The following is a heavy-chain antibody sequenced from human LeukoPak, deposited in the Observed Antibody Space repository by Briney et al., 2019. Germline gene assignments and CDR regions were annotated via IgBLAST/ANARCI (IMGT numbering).Heavy chain of an antibody. Sequence: GGSLRLSCATSGFTFDDYAMHCVRQAPGKGLEWVSGISSSGGSTSYADSVKGRFTISRDNSKNTLYLQMNSLRAEDTAVYYCANPRDSSTWYTFDYWGQGTLVTVSS. CDR3: ANPRDSSTWYTFDY. CDR2: ISSSGGST. CDR1: GFTFDDYA. V-gene: IGHV3-23*01. D-gene: IGHD6-13*01. J-gene: IGHJ4*02.